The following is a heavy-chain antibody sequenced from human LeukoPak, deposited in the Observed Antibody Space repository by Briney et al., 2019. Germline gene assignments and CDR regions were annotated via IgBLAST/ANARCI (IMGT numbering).Heavy chain of an antibody. V-gene: IGHV4-34*01. CDR1: GGSFSGYD. Sequence: PSETLSLTCAVYGGSFSGYDSSWIRQPPGKGLEWIGEINHSGSTNYNPSLKSRVTISVDTSKNQFSLKLSSVTAADTAVYYCASAYDSSAYYGGDYSGQGTLVTVSS. CDR3: ASAYDSSAYYGGDY. J-gene: IGHJ4*02. CDR2: INHSGST. D-gene: IGHD3-22*01.